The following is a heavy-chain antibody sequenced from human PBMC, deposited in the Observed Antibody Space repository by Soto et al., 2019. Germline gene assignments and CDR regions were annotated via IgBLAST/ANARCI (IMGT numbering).Heavy chain of an antibody. CDR2: ISYDGSNK. CDR3: ARVQGTPGGMDV. D-gene: IGHD7-27*01. Sequence: QVQLVESGGGVVQPGRSLRLSCAASGFTFSSYAMHWVRQAPGKGLEWVAVISYDGSNKYYADSVKGRFTISRDNSKNTLYLQMNSLRAEDTAVYYCARVQGTPGGMDVGGQGTTVTVSS. CDR1: GFTFSSYA. V-gene: IGHV3-30-3*01. J-gene: IGHJ6*02.